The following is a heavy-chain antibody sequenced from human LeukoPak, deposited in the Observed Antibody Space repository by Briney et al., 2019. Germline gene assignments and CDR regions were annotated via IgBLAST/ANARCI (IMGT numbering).Heavy chain of an antibody. CDR2: INRRGHT. Sequence: GGSLRLSCAASGFAFDRFTIHWVRQTPGKGLEWVSLINRRGHTFYADSVKGRFTISRDNSRNSVFLQMNSLRPEDTALYHCAKEVDCPSDCLFFHSWGQGTLVTVSS. CDR1: GFAFDRFT. D-gene: IGHD2-21*02. J-gene: IGHJ4*02. V-gene: IGHV3-43*01. CDR3: AKEVDCPSDCLFFHS.